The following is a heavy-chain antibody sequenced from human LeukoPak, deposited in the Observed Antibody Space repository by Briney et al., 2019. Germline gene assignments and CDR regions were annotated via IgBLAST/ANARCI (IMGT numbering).Heavy chain of an antibody. V-gene: IGHV1-8*02. Sequence: ASVKVSCKASGYTFTSYDINWVRQATGQGLEWMGWMNPNSGNTGYAQKFQGRVTMTRNTSISTAYMELSSLRSEDTAVYYCARGMVPQYFDWLLSGDAFDIWGQGTMVTVSS. CDR2: MNPNSGNT. CDR1: GYTFTSYD. CDR3: ARGMVPQYFDWLLSGDAFDI. J-gene: IGHJ3*02. D-gene: IGHD3-9*01.